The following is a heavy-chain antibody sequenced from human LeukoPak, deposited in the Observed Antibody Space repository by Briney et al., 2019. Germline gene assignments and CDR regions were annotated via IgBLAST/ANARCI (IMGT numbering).Heavy chain of an antibody. CDR1: GFTFNSYA. CDR3: ARESGYGSGSYYMGWFDP. V-gene: IGHV3-33*01. Sequence: GGSLRLSCAASGFTFNSYAMHWVRQAPGKGLEWVAVIWYDGSNKYYADSVRGRFTISRDNSKNTLYLQMNSLRAEDTAVYYCARESGYGSGSYYMGWFDPWGQGTLVTVSS. CDR2: IWYDGSNK. J-gene: IGHJ5*02. D-gene: IGHD3-10*01.